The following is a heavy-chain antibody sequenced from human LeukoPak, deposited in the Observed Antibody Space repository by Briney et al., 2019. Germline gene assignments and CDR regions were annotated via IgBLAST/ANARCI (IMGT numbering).Heavy chain of an antibody. CDR2: INPSGAST. V-gene: IGHV1-46*01. CDR3: ARKPVYGNYFDY. D-gene: IGHD4-17*01. Sequence: ASVTVSCTASGYTFTSYYMHWVRQAPGQGLEWMGIINPSGASTSYSQKFQGRVTMTRDTSTGTVYMELSSLRSEDTAVYYCARKPVYGNYFDYWGQGTLVTVSS. J-gene: IGHJ4*02. CDR1: GYTFTSYY.